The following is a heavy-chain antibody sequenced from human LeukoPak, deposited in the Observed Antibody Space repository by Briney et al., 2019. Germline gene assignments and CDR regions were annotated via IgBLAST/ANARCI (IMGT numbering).Heavy chain of an antibody. D-gene: IGHD3-10*01. Sequence: GGSLRLSCAASGFTFSDYYMSWIRQAPGKGLEWVSYISSSGSTIYYADSVKGRFTISRDNAKNSLYLQMNSLRAEGTAVYYCARGVKLLWFGEPNTDFDYWGQGTLVTVSS. CDR2: ISSSGSTI. V-gene: IGHV3-11*01. J-gene: IGHJ4*02. CDR3: ARGVKLLWFGEPNTDFDY. CDR1: GFTFSDYY.